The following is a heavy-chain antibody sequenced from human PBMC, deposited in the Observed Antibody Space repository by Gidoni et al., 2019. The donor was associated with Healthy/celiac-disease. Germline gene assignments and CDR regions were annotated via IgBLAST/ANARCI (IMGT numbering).Heavy chain of an antibody. CDR1: GFTFSSYW. V-gene: IGHV3-7*04. CDR2: IKQDGSEK. CDR3: AREGIAAAGTREYYFDY. D-gene: IGHD6-13*01. J-gene: IGHJ4*02. Sequence: EVQLVESGGGLVQPGGSLRLSCAASGFTFSSYWMRWVRQAPGKGLEWVDNIKQDGSEKYYVNSVKGGYTISRDNAKNSLYLQMNSLRAEDTAVYYCAREGIAAAGTREYYFDYWGQGTLVTVSS.